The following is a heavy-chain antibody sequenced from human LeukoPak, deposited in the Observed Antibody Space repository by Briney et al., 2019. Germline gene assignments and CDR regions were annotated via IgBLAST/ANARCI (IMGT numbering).Heavy chain of an antibody. J-gene: IGHJ6*03. Sequence: PGGSLRLSCKTSGFTFSSYSMNWVRQAPGKGLEWVSSVSSSSTYIYYADSVKGRFTISRDSAKNTLYLQMNSLRAEDTAVYYCARARGLRYFDWLSPNYYMDVWGKGTTVTISS. CDR2: VSSSSTYI. CDR1: GFTFSSYS. D-gene: IGHD3-9*01. V-gene: IGHV3-21*01. CDR3: ARARGLRYFDWLSPNYYMDV.